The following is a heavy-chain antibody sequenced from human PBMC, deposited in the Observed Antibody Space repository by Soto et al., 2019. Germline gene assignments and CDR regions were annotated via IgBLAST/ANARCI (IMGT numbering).Heavy chain of an antibody. D-gene: IGHD3-16*01. CDR3: ARDRHYVYSDY. CDR1: GGSISSGGYY. V-gene: IGHV4-31*03. Sequence: PSETLSLTCTVSGGSISSGGYYWSWIRQHPGKGLEWIGYIYYSGSTYYKPSLKSRVTISVDTSKNQFSLKLSSVTAADTAVYYCARDRHYVYSDYWGQGTLVTVSS. J-gene: IGHJ4*02. CDR2: IYYSGST.